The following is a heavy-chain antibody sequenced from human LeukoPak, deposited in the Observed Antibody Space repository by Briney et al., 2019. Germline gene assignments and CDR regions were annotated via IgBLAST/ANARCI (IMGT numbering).Heavy chain of an antibody. Sequence: GGSLRLSCAASGFTFSSYSMNWVRQAPGKGLEWVSSISSSSSYIYYADSVKGRFTISRDNAKNSLYLEMNSLTAEDTAVYYCSRIRCSSASCDWSGYYGMDVWGQGTTVTVSS. D-gene: IGHD2-2*01. CDR3: SRIRCSSASCDWSGYYGMDV. CDR2: ISSSSSYI. CDR1: GFTFSSYS. J-gene: IGHJ6*02. V-gene: IGHV3-21*04.